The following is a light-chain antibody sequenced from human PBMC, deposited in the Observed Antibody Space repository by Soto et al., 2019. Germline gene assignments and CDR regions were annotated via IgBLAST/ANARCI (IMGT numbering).Light chain of an antibody. CDR3: QQYNSYIT. V-gene: IGKV1-5*03. CDR2: KAS. J-gene: IGKJ4*01. Sequence: DIQMTQSPSTLSASVGDSVTITCRASQSINSWLAWYQRKPGKAPKLLLYKASSLETGVPSRFSGSGSGTEFTLTISSLQPDDFATYYCQQYNSYITFGGGTKVEIK. CDR1: QSINSW.